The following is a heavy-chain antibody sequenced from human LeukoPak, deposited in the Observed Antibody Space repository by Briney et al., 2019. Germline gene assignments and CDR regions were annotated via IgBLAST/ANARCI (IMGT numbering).Heavy chain of an antibody. J-gene: IGHJ4*02. Sequence: SETLSLTCTVSGGSIDNSHYYWGWIRQPPGGGLEWIASIHYSATTHYHPSLKIRLTISVDTSKTQFSLKLSSVTAADTAVYYCVRLASGLIDYWGQGTLVTVSS. CDR1: GGSIDNSHYY. CDR3: VRLASGLIDY. V-gene: IGHV4-39*01. D-gene: IGHD6-19*01. CDR2: IHYSATT.